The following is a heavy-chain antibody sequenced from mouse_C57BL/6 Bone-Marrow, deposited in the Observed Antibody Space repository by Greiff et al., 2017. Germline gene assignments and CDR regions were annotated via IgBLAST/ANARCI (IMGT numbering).Heavy chain of an antibody. J-gene: IGHJ4*01. D-gene: IGHD2-12*01. Sequence: VKLQESGAELVRPGASVTLSCKASGYTFTDYEMHWVKQTPVHGLEWIGAIDPETGGTAYNQKFKGKAILTADKSSSTAYMELRSLTSEDSAVYYCTRYTIVPYRAMDYWGQGTSVTVSS. CDR2: IDPETGGT. CDR3: TRYTIVPYRAMDY. CDR1: GYTFTDYE. V-gene: IGHV1-15*01.